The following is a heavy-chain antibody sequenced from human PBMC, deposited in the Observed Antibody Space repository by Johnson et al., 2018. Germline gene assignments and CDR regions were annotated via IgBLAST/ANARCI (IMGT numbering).Heavy chain of an antibody. CDR2: IRSTAYGGTT. CDR1: GFTFGDYA. CDR3: TSGDTRYYYYGMDV. D-gene: IGHD4-17*01. Sequence: EVQLVETGGGLVKPGRSLRLSCTASGFTFGDYAMSWFRQAPGKGLEGVGFIRSTAYGGTTEYAASVKGRFTISRDDSKSIAYLQMNSLKTEDTAVYYCTSGDTRYYYYGMDVWGQGTTVTVSS. V-gene: IGHV3-49*05. J-gene: IGHJ6*02.